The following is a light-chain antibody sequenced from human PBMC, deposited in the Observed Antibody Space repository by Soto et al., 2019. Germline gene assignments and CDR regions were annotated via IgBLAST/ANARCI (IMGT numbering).Light chain of an antibody. CDR2: GNI. J-gene: IGLJ3*02. CDR3: QSYDSSLSGWV. V-gene: IGLV1-40*01. Sequence: QSVLTQPPSLSGTPGQTVTISCIGSRSNIGAGYDVHWYQQLPGTAPKLLIYGNINRPSGVPDRFSGSKSGTSASLAITGLQAEDEADYYCQSYDSSLSGWVFGGGTKLTVL. CDR1: RSNIGAGYD.